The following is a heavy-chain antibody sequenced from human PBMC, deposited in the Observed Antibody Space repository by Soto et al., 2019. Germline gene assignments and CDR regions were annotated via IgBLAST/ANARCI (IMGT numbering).Heavy chain of an antibody. V-gene: IGHV4-4*02. Sequence: SETLTLTCAVSGGSISSSNWWSWVRQPPGKGLEWIGEIYHSGSTNYNPSLKSRVTISVDKSKNQFSLKLSSVTAADTAVYYCARAPGYDILTGYKSLAYYYGMDVWGQGTTVTVSS. CDR3: ARAPGYDILTGYKSLAYYYGMDV. CDR2: IYHSGST. D-gene: IGHD3-9*01. CDR1: GGSISSSNW. J-gene: IGHJ6*02.